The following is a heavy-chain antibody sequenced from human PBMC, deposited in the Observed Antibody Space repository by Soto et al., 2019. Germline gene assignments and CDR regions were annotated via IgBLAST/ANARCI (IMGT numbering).Heavy chain of an antibody. CDR1: GFTFSSYS. CDR2: ISSSSSYI. J-gene: IGHJ4*02. D-gene: IGHD6-6*01. V-gene: IGHV3-21*01. Sequence: EVQLVESGGGLVKPGGSLRLSCAASGFTFSSYSMNWVRQAPGKGLEWASSISSSSSYIYYADSVKGRFTISRDNAKNSLYLQMNSLRAEDTAVYYCARLNEYSSSIDYWGQGTLVTVSS. CDR3: ARLNEYSSSIDY.